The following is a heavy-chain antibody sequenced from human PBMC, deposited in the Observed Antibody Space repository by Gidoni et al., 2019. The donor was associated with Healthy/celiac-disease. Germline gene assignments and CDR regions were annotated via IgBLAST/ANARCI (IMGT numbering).Heavy chain of an antibody. V-gene: IGHV1-46*01. CDR3: AREDPRYSSSWYN. Sequence: QVQLVQSGAEVKKPGASVKVSCKASGYTVTSYYMHWVRQAPGQGLEWMGIINPSGGSTSSAQKFQGRVTMTRDTSTSTVYMELSSLRSEDTAVYYCAREDPRYSSSWYNWGQGTLVTVSS. J-gene: IGHJ4*02. CDR2: INPSGGST. CDR1: GYTVTSYY. D-gene: IGHD6-13*01.